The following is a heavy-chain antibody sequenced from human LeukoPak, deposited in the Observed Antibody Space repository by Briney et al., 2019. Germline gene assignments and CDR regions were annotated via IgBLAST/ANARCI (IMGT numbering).Heavy chain of an antibody. Sequence: GGSLRLSCAASGFTFDDYGMSWVRQAPGKGLEWVSGINWNGGSTGYADSVKGRFTISRDNAKNSLYLQMNSLRAEDTASYYCARDLESSSSWYVDYWGQGTLVTVSS. CDR1: GFTFDDYG. CDR3: ARDLESSSSWYVDY. CDR2: INWNGGST. D-gene: IGHD6-13*01. J-gene: IGHJ4*02. V-gene: IGHV3-20*04.